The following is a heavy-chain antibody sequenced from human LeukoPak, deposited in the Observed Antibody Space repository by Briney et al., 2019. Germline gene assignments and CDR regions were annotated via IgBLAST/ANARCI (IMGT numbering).Heavy chain of an antibody. CDR2: ISNTGSPI. CDR3: ARGGNYAPFDY. V-gene: IGHV3-48*03. D-gene: IGHD1-26*01. J-gene: IGHJ4*02. Sequence: PGGSLRLSCVVSGFTFRNEEMNWVRQAPGKGLEWIAYISNTGSPIHYRDSVKGRFTISRDNAQSSLFLQMNSLRPDDTAIHYCARGGNYAPFDYWGQGALVAVSS. CDR1: GFTFRNEE.